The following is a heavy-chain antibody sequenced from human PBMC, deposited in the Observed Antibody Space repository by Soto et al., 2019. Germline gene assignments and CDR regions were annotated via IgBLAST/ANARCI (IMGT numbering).Heavy chain of an antibody. CDR1: GGTFSSYA. D-gene: IGHD2-21*02. CDR3: ASNGGNSLYYYYGMDV. Sequence: ASVKVSCKASGGTFSSYAISWVRQAPGQGLEWMGGIIPIFGTANYAQKFQGRVTITADESTSTAYMELSSLRSEDTAVYYCASNGGNSLYYYYGMDVWGQGTTVTVSS. CDR2: IIPIFGTA. V-gene: IGHV1-69*13. J-gene: IGHJ6*02.